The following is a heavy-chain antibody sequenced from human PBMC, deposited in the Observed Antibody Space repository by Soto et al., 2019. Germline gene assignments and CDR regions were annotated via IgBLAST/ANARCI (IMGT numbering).Heavy chain of an antibody. CDR3: AHSYYYGSGSLTGAFDI. J-gene: IGHJ3*02. Sequence: QITLKESGPRLVKPTQTLTLTCTFSGFSLSTIGVGVGWICQPPGKALEGLALIYWDDDKRYSPSLKRRLTIAKDTSKNQLVLTKTNMDPVDTDTYYCAHSYYYGSGSLTGAFDIWGQGTIVTVSS. V-gene: IGHV2-5*02. CDR2: IYWDDDK. CDR1: GFSLSTIGVG. D-gene: IGHD3-10*01.